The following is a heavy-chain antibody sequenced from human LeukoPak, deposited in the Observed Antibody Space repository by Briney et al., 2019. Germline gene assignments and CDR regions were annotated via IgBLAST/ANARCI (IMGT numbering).Heavy chain of an antibody. CDR2: IYYSGST. D-gene: IGHD3-22*01. Sequence: PSETLSLTCTVSGGSISSSRYSWGWIRQPPGKGLEWIGTIYYSGSTYYNPSLKSRVTISVDTSKNRFSLRLSSVTAADTAVYYCARHAYYSDSSGYYYDSSGYYYYFDYWGQGTLVTVSS. CDR1: GGSISSSRYS. CDR3: ARHAYYSDSSGYYYDSSGYYYYFDY. V-gene: IGHV4-39*01. J-gene: IGHJ4*02.